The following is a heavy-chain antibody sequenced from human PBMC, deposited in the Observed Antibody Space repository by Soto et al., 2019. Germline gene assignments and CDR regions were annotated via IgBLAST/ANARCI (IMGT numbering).Heavy chain of an antibody. CDR3: ARDQSSGWYCVLDY. J-gene: IGHJ4*02. Sequence: QVQLVQSGAEVKKPGASVKVSCKASGYTFTSYYMHWVRQAPGQGLEWMGIINPSGGSTSYAQKFQGRVTXXRXTXTSTVYMELSSLRSEDTAVYYCARDQSSGWYCVLDYWGQGTLVTVSS. V-gene: IGHV1-46*01. D-gene: IGHD6-19*01. CDR2: INPSGGST. CDR1: GYTFTSYY.